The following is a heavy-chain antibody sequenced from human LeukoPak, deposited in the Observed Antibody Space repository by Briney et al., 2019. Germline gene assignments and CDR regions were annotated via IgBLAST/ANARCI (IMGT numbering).Heavy chain of an antibody. J-gene: IGHJ4*02. Sequence: ASVKVSCKASGGTFSSYGISWVRQAPGQGLEWVGRIIPILGIANYAQKFQGRVTITADKSTSTAYMELSSLRSEDTAVYYCARDGTFRLGYCSGGSCHMGFDYWGQGTLVTASS. CDR1: GGTFSSYG. V-gene: IGHV1-69*04. CDR2: IIPILGIA. CDR3: ARDGTFRLGYCSGGSCHMGFDY. D-gene: IGHD2-15*01.